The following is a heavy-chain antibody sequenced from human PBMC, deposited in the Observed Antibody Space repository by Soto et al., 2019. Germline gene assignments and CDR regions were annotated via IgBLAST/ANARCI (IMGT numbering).Heavy chain of an antibody. CDR1: GYTFTRSG. CDR3: AREGGAPYYDLGMDV. D-gene: IGHD3-10*01. V-gene: IGHV1-18*01. Sequence: QVQLVQSGAEVKKPGASVKVSCKASGYTFTRSGISWVRQPPGQGVEWMGWISTYNGDTNYAQTVQGRVTMTTGNSTGTGVMGPRSRRSDDTASYYCAREGGAPYYDLGMDVWRQGTPVTVS. J-gene: IGHJ6*02. CDR2: ISTYNGDT.